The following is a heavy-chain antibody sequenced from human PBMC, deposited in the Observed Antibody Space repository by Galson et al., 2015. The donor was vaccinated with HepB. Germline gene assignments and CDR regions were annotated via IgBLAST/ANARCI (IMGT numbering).Heavy chain of an antibody. D-gene: IGHD6-19*01. CDR1: GLTPNTYW. J-gene: IGHJ4*02. CDR3: ARGRVAGRLGY. Sequence: SLRLSCAASGLTPNTYWMHWVRQAPGKGLVWVSRINSDGTTLTYAASVKGRFTISRDNAKNTLYLQMNNLTTEDTAMYYCARGRVAGRLGYWGQGTQVTVSS. V-gene: IGHV3-74*03. CDR2: INSDGTTL.